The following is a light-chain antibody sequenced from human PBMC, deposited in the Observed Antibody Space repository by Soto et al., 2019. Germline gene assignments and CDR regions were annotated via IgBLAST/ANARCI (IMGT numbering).Light chain of an antibody. J-gene: IGKJ3*01. CDR3: PQYNNWPT. CDR2: GAS. Sequence: EIVMTQSPATLSVSPGERATLSCRASQSVSSNLAWYQQKPGQAPRLLISGASTRATGIPARFSGSGSGTEVSLTISSLQSEDFPVYYWPQYNNWPTFGPGTKVDI. V-gene: IGKV3-15*01. CDR1: QSVSSN.